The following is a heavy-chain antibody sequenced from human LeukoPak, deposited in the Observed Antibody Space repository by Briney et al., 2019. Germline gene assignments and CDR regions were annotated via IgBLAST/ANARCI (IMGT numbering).Heavy chain of an antibody. V-gene: IGHV1-2*02. Sequence: APVKVSCKASGYTFTGYYMHWVRQAPGQGLEWMGWINPNSGGTNYAQKFQGRVTMTRDTSINTAYMELSRLRSDDTAVYYCARVFGGKLPFDYWGQGTLVTVSS. CDR3: ARVFGGKLPFDY. J-gene: IGHJ4*02. CDR1: GYTFTGYY. CDR2: INPNSGGT. D-gene: IGHD4-23*01.